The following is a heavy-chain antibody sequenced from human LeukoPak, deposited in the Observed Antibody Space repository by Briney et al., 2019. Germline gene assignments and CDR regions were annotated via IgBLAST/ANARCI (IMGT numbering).Heavy chain of an antibody. CDR1: GFTFSSYW. J-gene: IGHJ1*01. Sequence: GGSLRLSCAASGFTFSSYWMHWVRPAPGKGLVWVSRIKSDGSTNYADSVKGRFTISRDNAKNTVSLQMNSLRAEDTGVYYCARAPSEIGGYYPEYFRHWGQGTLVTVSS. V-gene: IGHV3-74*01. CDR3: ARAPSEIGGYYPEYFRH. CDR2: IKSDGST. D-gene: IGHD3-22*01.